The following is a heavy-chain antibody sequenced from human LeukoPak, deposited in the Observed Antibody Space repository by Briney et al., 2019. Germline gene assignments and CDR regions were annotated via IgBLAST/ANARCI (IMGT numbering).Heavy chain of an antibody. Sequence: PGGSLRLSCAASGFTFGSYAMSWVRQAPGKGLEWVSAISGSGGSAYHADSVKGRFTISRDNAKNSLYLQMNSLRDEDSAVYYCARDQGIFDYWGQGTLVTVSS. CDR1: GFTFGSYA. V-gene: IGHV3-23*01. J-gene: IGHJ4*02. CDR2: ISGSGGSA. CDR3: ARDQGIFDY.